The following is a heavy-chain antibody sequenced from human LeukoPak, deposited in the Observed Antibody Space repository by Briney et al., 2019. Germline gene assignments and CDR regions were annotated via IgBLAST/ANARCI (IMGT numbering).Heavy chain of an antibody. CDR3: ARDRYSSGWYDVDY. V-gene: IGHV1-2*02. CDR2: INPNSGST. CDR1: GYTFTGYY. J-gene: IGHJ4*02. D-gene: IGHD6-19*01. Sequence: ASVKVSCKASGYTFTGYYMHWVRQAPGQGLEWMGWINPNSGSTNYAQKFQGRVTMTRDTTISTAYMELSRLRSDDTAVYYCARDRYSSGWYDVDYWGQGTLVTVSS.